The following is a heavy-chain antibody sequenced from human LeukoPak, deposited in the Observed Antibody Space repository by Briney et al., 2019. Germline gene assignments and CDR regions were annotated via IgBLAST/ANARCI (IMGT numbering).Heavy chain of an antibody. D-gene: IGHD6-13*01. CDR3: STGIGQPLVPGFEY. V-gene: IGHV3-9*01. Sequence: GGSLRLSCTASGFRFDDYGMHWVRQAPGKGLEWVSGLNGNSGSIGYADSVKGRFTISRDNDRNSLYLQMNSLRAEDTAMYYCSTGIGQPLVPGFEYWGQGTLITVSS. CDR1: GFRFDDYG. J-gene: IGHJ4*02. CDR2: LNGNSGSI.